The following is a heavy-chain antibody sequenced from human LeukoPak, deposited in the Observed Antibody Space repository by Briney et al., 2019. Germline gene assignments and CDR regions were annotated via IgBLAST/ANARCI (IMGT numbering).Heavy chain of an antibody. J-gene: IGHJ3*02. D-gene: IGHD3-22*01. CDR1: GFTVSSNY. Sequence: GGSLRLSCAASGFTVSSNYMSWVRQAPGKGLEWVSVIYSGGGTYYADSVKGRFTISRDKSKNTLFLQMNSLRAEDTAVYYCARELTTFYYDISGYYGHAFDSWGQGTMVTVSS. CDR3: ARELTTFYYDISGYYGHAFDS. CDR2: IYSGGGT. V-gene: IGHV3-66*01.